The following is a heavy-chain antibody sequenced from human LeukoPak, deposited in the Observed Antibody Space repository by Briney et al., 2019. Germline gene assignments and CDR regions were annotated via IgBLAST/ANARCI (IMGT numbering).Heavy chain of an antibody. J-gene: IGHJ6*02. D-gene: IGHD5/OR15-5a*01. CDR1: VGSITSNY. CDR2: AYYNGRA. CDR3: AREVSPSDHYYYYGVDV. V-gene: IGHV4-59*01. Sequence: PSETLSLTSTVSVGSITSNYSSSIRQPPGKGLEWIGYAYYNGRANYNPSLKSRVTISVDTSKNQFSLNLSSVTAADTAVYYCAREVSPSDHYYYYGVDVWGQGTTVTVSS.